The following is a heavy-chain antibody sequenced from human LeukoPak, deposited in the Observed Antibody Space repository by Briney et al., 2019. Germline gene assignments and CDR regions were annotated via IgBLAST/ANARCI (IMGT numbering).Heavy chain of an antibody. Sequence: SETLSLTCTVSGGSISRYYWSWIRQPPGQGLEWIAYIHSSGYTNYNPSLQSRVTISVDTSKNQFSLKVSSVTAADTAVYYCAKRQGPNSGSYDYFDPWGQGTLVTVSS. D-gene: IGHD1-26*01. CDR2: IHSSGYT. CDR1: GGSISRYY. CDR3: AKRQGPNSGSYDYFDP. V-gene: IGHV4-4*09. J-gene: IGHJ5*02.